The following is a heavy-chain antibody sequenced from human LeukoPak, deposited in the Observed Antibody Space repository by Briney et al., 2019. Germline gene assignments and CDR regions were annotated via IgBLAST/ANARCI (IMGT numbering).Heavy chain of an antibody. CDR3: ARQGYGHEWFDP. V-gene: IGHV4-59*01. CDR1: GGSINSYF. CDR2: IYYNAIT. D-gene: IGHD5-18*01. Sequence: SETLSLTCAVSGGSINSYFWAWIRQPPVMGLEYIGYIYYNAITNYNPSLKSRVTISVDTSKNHLSLNLTSVTAADTAVYYCARQGYGHEWFDPWGQGTLVTVPS. J-gene: IGHJ5*02.